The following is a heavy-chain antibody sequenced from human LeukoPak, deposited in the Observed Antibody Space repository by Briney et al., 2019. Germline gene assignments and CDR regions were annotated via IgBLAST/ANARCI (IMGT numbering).Heavy chain of an antibody. CDR1: GFTFSSYA. D-gene: IGHD2-2*01. CDR2: ISGSGGST. Sequence: GGSLRLSCAASGFTFSSYAMSWVRQAPGKGLEWVSAISGSGGSTYYADSVKGRFTISRDNSKNTLYLQMNSLRAEDTAVYYCAKDWSYCSSTSCRKSYYFDYWGQGTLVTVSS. J-gene: IGHJ4*02. V-gene: IGHV3-23*01. CDR3: AKDWSYCSSTSCRKSYYFDY.